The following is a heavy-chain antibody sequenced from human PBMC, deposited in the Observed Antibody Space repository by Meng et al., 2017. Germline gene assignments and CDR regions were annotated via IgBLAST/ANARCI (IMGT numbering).Heavy chain of an antibody. CDR1: GFTFSSYS. CDR3: ARDGQVGFGELSRPLYYYYGMDV. D-gene: IGHD3-10*01. J-gene: IGHJ6*02. V-gene: IGHV3-21*01. Sequence: GGSLRLSCAASGFTFSSYSMNWVRQAPGKGLEWVSSISSSSSYIYYADSVKGRFTISRDNAKNSLYLQMNSLRAEDTAVYYCARDGQVGFGELSRPLYYYYGMDVWAKGPRSPSP. CDR2: ISSSSSYI.